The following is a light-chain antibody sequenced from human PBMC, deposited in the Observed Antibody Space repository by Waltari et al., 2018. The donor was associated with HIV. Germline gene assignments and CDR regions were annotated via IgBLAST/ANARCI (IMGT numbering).Light chain of an antibody. Sequence: SSELTQDPAVSVALGQTVKITCQGANLRTYYASWYQQKPGQAPVLVSYGKNKRPPEIPDRFSSSASRNTASLTITGAQAEDEADYYCKTRDRSGNLYVFGTGTTVTVL. CDR3: KTRDRSGNLYV. J-gene: IGLJ1*01. CDR2: GKN. V-gene: IGLV3-19*01. CDR1: NLRTYY.